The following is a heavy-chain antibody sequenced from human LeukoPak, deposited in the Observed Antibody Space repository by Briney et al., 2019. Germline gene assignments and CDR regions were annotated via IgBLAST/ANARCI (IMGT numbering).Heavy chain of an antibody. CDR2: IYYSGST. CDR3: ARQAAGQIDY. V-gene: IGHV4-39*01. J-gene: IGHJ4*02. CDR1: GGSISSSSYY. Sequence: NASETLSLTCTVSGGSISSSSYYWGWIRQPPGKGLEWIGSIYYSGSTYYNPSLKSRVTISVDTSKNQFSLKLSSVTAADTAVYYCARQAAGQIDYRGQGTLVTVSS. D-gene: IGHD6-13*01.